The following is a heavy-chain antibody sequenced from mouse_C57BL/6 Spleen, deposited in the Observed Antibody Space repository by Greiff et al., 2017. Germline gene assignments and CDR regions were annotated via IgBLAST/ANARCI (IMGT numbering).Heavy chain of an antibody. CDR1: GYTFTSYW. CDR2: IHPSDSDT. CDR3: AIGAGGYAMDY. Sequence: VQLQQPGAELVKPGASVKVFCKASGYTFTSYWMHWVKERPGQGLEWIGRIHPSDSDTNYNQKFKGKATLTVDKSSSTAYMQLSSLTSEDSAVYYCAIGAGGYAMDYWGQGTSVTVSS. J-gene: IGHJ4*01. V-gene: IGHV1-74*01.